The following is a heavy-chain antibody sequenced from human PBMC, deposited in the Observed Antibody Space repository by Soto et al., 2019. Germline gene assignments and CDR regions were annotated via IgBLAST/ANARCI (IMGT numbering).Heavy chain of an antibody. CDR3: AKDSAVARNFEDYYYYMDV. CDR2: ISYDGSNK. Sequence: GGSLRLSCAASGFTFSSYGMHWVRQAPGKGLEWVAVISYDGSNKYYADSVKGRFTISRDNSKNTLYLQMNSLRAEDTAVYYCAKDSAVARNFEDYYYYMDVWGKGTTVTVSS. D-gene: IGHD6-19*01. CDR1: GFTFSSYG. J-gene: IGHJ6*03. V-gene: IGHV3-30*18.